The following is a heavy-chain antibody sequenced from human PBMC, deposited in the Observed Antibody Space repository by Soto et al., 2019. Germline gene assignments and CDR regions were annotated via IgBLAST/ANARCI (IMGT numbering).Heavy chain of an antibody. V-gene: IGHV3-74*01. CDR3: AREKAVAGTTFDY. CDR2: IQSDGSST. J-gene: IGHJ4*02. D-gene: IGHD6-19*01. CDR1: GFSLSSYW. Sequence: GGSLRLSCAVSGFSLSSYWMHWVRQAPGKGLVWVSRIQSDGSSTNYADSVKGRSTISRDNAKNTLYLQMDSLRVEDTAVYYCAREKAVAGTTFDYWGLGTLVTVSS.